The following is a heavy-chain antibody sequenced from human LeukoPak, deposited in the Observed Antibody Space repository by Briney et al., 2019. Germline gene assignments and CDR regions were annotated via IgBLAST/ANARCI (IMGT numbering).Heavy chain of an antibody. CDR1: GGTFSSYA. V-gene: IGHV1-69*04. CDR3: ARGVDGGNSDWFDP. J-gene: IGHJ5*02. Sequence: SVKVSCKASGGTFSSYAIGWVRQAPGQGLEWMGRIIPVLGIANYAQKFQGRVTITADKSTSTAYMELSSLRSEDTAVYYCARGVDGGNSDWFDPWGQGTLVTVSS. CDR2: IIPVLGIA. D-gene: IGHD4-23*01.